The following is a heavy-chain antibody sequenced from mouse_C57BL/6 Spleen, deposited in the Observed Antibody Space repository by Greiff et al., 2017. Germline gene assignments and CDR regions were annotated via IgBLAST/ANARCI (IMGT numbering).Heavy chain of an antibody. CDR1: GYTFTDYY. J-gene: IGHJ3*01. D-gene: IGHD1-1*01. V-gene: IGHV1-76*01. CDR3: ARGEYYYGSWGFAY. Sequence: QVQLKESGAELVRPGASVKLSCKASGYTFTDYYINWVKQRPGQGLEWIARIYPGSGNTYYNEKFKGKATLTAEKSSSTAYMQLSSLTSEDSAVYFCARGEYYYGSWGFAYWGQGTLVTVSA. CDR2: IYPGSGNT.